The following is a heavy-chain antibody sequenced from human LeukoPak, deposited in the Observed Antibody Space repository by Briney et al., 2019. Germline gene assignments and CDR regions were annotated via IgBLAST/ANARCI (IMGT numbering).Heavy chain of an antibody. CDR1: GYTFTSYG. CDR3: ARVNRESPMHWFDP. CDR2: ISAYNGNT. V-gene: IGHV1-18*01. J-gene: IGHJ5*02. Sequence: ASVKVSCKASGYTFTSYGISWVRQAPGHGLEWMGWISAYNGNTNYAQKLQGRVTMTTDTSTSTAYMELRSLRSDDTAVYYCARVNRESPMHWFDPWGQGTLVTVSS. D-gene: IGHD3-10*01.